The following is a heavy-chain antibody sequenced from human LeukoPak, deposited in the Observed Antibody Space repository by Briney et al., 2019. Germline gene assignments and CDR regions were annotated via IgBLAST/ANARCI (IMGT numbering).Heavy chain of an antibody. J-gene: IGHJ4*02. CDR2: ISTYDGHT. CDR3: VRDEDYGIYVNFDY. D-gene: IGHD3-16*01. CDR1: GYSFVLYG. V-gene: IGHV1-18*01. Sequence: ASVKVSCKASGYSFVLYGITWVRQAPGSGLEWVGWISTYDGHTNYAQNLQGRVTMTTDTSTSTAYMDLRSLRSDDTAVYYCVRDEDYGIYVNFDYWGQGTLVTVSS.